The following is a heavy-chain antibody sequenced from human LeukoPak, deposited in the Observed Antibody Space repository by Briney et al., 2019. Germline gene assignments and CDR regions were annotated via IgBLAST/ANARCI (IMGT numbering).Heavy chain of an antibody. D-gene: IGHD6-13*01. J-gene: IGHJ4*02. CDR3: AKDMAEGAAAGIFDY. CDR2: FSYDGSNK. V-gene: IGHV3-30*18. Sequence: PGGSLRPSCAAPGTTFSSYGMHWVGRAPGKGLEWVASFSYDGSNKYYADSVKGRFTISRDNSKNTLYLQMDSLRAEDTAVYYCAKDMAEGAAAGIFDYWGQGTLVTVSS. CDR1: GTTFSSYG.